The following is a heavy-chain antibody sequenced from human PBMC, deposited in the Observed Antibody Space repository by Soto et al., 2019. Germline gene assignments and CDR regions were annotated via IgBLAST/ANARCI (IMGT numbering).Heavy chain of an antibody. CDR3: AKEVWSGPMDV. CDR2: ISYDGSNK. D-gene: IGHD3-3*01. Sequence: GGSLRLSCAACGVTVSSYGMDGVRQAPGKGLEWVAVISYDGSNKNYADSVKGRFTISRDNSKNTQYLQMNSLRAEDTAVYYCAKEVWSGPMDVWGQGTTVTVSS. J-gene: IGHJ6*02. CDR1: GVTVSSYG. V-gene: IGHV3-30*18.